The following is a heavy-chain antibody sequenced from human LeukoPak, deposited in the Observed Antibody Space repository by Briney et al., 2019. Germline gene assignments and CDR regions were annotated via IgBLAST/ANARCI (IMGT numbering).Heavy chain of an antibody. V-gene: IGHV4-59*01. CDR3: ARDRFGGSYYFDY. D-gene: IGHD3-10*01. CDR2: IYYSGST. J-gene: IGHJ4*02. Sequence: SETLSLTCTVSGASTSSYYWSWIRQPPGKGLEWVGCIYYSGSTNYNPSLKSRVTISVDTSKNQFSLKLSSVTAADTAVYYCARDRFGGSYYFDYWGQGTLVTVSS. CDR1: GASTSSYY.